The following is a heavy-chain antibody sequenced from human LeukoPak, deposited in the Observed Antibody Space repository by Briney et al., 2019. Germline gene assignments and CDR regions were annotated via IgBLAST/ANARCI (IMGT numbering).Heavy chain of an antibody. Sequence: SETLSLTCTVSGGSISSYYWSWIRQPPGKGLEWIGYIYYSGSTNYNPSLKSRVTISVDTSKNQFSLKLSSVTAADTAVYYCARHSDIAAAADDYFDYWGQGTLVTVSS. D-gene: IGHD6-13*01. CDR3: ARHSDIAAAADDYFDY. V-gene: IGHV4-59*08. J-gene: IGHJ4*02. CDR1: GGSISSYY. CDR2: IYYSGST.